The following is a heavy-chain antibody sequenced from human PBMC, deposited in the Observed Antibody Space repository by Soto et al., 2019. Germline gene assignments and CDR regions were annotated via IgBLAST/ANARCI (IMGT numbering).Heavy chain of an antibody. CDR1: GFTFTTYY. Sequence: QVGLVQSGAEVKKPGASVSISCKTSGFTFTTYYIHWVRQAPGQGLEWMGMIDPSGGSTTYEQKFQGRITMTSETSTSTVYMEMSSLRSEDTAVYYCARVPYDTTGYYAFWGQGTLVTVSS. CDR2: IDPSGGST. D-gene: IGHD3-22*01. J-gene: IGHJ4*02. V-gene: IGHV1-46*01. CDR3: ARVPYDTTGYYAF.